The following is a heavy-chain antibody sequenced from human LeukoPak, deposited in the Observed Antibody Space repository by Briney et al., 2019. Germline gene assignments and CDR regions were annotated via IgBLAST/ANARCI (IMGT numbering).Heavy chain of an antibody. V-gene: IGHV3-33*03. Sequence: GGSLRLSCAASGFTFSSYGMHWVRQAPGKGLEWVAVIWYDGSNKYYADSVKGRFTISRDKSKNTLYLQMNSLRAEDTAVYYCAKAPYYYDSSGHQRGAFDIWGQGTMVTVSS. J-gene: IGHJ3*02. CDR3: AKAPYYYDSSGHQRGAFDI. CDR1: GFTFSSYG. D-gene: IGHD3-22*01. CDR2: IWYDGSNK.